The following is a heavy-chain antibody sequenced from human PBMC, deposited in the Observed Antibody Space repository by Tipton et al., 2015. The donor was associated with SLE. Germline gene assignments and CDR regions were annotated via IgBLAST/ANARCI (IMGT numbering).Heavy chain of an antibody. Sequence: TLSLTCAVYGGSFSGYYWSWIRQSPGKGLECIGSISYTGATYYNLSLKSRVTISVDTSKNQFSLKLSSVTAADTAVYYCEGAATGTNYYMDVWGTGTTVTVSS. CDR1: GGSFSGYY. D-gene: IGHD4-17*01. V-gene: IGHV4-34*01. CDR3: EGAATGTNYYMDV. CDR2: ISYTGAT. J-gene: IGHJ6*03.